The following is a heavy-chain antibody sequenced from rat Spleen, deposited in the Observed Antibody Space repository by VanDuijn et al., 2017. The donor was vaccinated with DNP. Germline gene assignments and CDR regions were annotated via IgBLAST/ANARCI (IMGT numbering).Heavy chain of an antibody. Sequence: EVQLQESGPGLVKPSQSLSLTCSVTGFSITSNYWGWIRKFPGNKMEWMGYISYSGSTSYSPSLKSRISITRDTSKNQFFLHLDSVTTEDTATYYCARWSDYFDNWGQGVMVTVSS. CDR2: ISYSGST. J-gene: IGHJ2*01. CDR3: ARWSDYFDN. V-gene: IGHV3-1*01. CDR1: GFSITSNY.